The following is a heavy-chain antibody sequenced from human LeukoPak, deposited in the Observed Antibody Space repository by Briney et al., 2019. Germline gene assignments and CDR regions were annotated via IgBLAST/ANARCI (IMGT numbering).Heavy chain of an antibody. D-gene: IGHD2-15*01. J-gene: IGHJ5*02. CDR2: INPNSGGT. CDR3: ARAWGNLNLEYCSGGSCYYGVQNWFDP. V-gene: IGHV1-2*02. Sequence: GASVKVSCKASGYTFTSYDINWVRQAPGQGLEWMGWINPNSGGTNYAQKFQGRVTMTRDTSISTAYMELSRLRSDDTAVYYCARAWGNLNLEYCSGGSCYYGVQNWFDPWGQGTLVTVSS. CDR1: GYTFTSYD.